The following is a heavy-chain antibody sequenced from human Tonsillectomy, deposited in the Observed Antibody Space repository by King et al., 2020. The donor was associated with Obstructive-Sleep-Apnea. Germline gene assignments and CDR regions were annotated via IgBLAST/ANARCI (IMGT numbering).Heavy chain of an antibody. CDR3: AKRPPNWNAEGAFDI. Sequence: VQLVESGGGLVQPGGSLRLSCAASGFTFSSNAMSWVRQAPGKGLEWVSDISGSGASTYYADSVKGRFTISRDNSKNSGYLQMNSLRAEDTAVYYCAKRPPNWNAEGAFDIWGQGTMVTVSS. V-gene: IGHV3-23*04. D-gene: IGHD1-1*01. CDR1: GFTFSSNA. J-gene: IGHJ3*02. CDR2: ISGSGAST.